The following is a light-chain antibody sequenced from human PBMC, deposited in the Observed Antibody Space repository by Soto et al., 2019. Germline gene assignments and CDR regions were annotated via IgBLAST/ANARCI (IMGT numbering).Light chain of an antibody. CDR1: TIGSKS. Sequence: SYVLTQPPSVSVAPGETARVTCGGNTIGSKSVHWYQQRPGQAPVLVIYYDTNRPSGIPERFSGSNSGNTATLTISRVEAGDEADYFCQVWDTSVVFGGGTKLTVL. CDR3: QVWDTSVV. CDR2: YDT. J-gene: IGLJ2*01. V-gene: IGLV3-21*04.